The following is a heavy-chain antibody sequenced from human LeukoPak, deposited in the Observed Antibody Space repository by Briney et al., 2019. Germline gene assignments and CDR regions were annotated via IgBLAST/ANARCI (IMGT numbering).Heavy chain of an antibody. Sequence: ASVKVSCKASGYIFTDYYLHWVRQAPGQGLESLGWINPDSGDTNFAQDFQGRVSMTRDTSISTAYLELSRLTSDDTAYYYCARGRYYKILTGSFQYWGQGTLVTVSS. D-gene: IGHD3-9*01. CDR3: ARGRYYKILTGSFQY. J-gene: IGHJ4*02. CDR2: INPDSGDT. V-gene: IGHV1-2*02. CDR1: GYIFTDYY.